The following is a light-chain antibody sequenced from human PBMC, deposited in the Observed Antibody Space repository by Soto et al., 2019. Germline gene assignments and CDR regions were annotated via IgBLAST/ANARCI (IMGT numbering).Light chain of an antibody. CDR2: KAS. J-gene: IGKJ5*01. V-gene: IGKV1-5*03. Sequence: TLSASVGDRVTITCRASQSISTWLAWYQQKPGKAPNLLIYKASTLESGVPSRFSGSGSGTEFTLTISSLQPDDFATYYCQQYNGYPLITFGQGTRLEIK. CDR3: QQYNGYPLIT. CDR1: QSISTW.